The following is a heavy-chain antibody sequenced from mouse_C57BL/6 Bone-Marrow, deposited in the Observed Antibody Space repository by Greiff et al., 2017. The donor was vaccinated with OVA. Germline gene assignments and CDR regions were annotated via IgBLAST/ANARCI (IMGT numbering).Heavy chain of an antibody. CDR2: IYPGSGST. CDR3: ARLEPAYCYFDV. V-gene: IGHV1-55*01. Sequence: QVQLQQPGAELVKPGASVKMSCKASGYTFTSYWITWVKQRPGQGLEWIGAIYPGSGSTNYNEKFKSKATLTVDTSSSTAYMQLRSLTSEDSAVYYWARLEPAYCYFDVWGTGTTVTVSS. J-gene: IGHJ1*03. CDR1: GYTFTSYW.